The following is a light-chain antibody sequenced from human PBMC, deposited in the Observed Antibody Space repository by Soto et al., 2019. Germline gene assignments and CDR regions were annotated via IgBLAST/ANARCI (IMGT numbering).Light chain of an antibody. V-gene: IGKV1-33*01. CDR1: QDISNY. CDR2: DAS. Sequence: DIPMTQSPSSLSASVGDRVTITCQASQDISNYLNWYQQKPGKVPKLLIYDASNLETGVPSRFSGSGSGTDFTFTISSLQPEDIATYYCQQYDNLPFTFGPGTKVDIK. J-gene: IGKJ3*01. CDR3: QQYDNLPFT.